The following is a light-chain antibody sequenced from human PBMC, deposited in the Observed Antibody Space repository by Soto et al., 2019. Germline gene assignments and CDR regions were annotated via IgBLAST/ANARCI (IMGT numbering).Light chain of an antibody. CDR2: DVS. CDR1: SSDVGGYDY. J-gene: IGLJ1*01. Sequence: QSALPQPASLSGSPGQSITISCTGTSSDVGGYDYVSWYQQPPGKAPKLIIYDVSDRPSGVSSRFSGSKSGNTASLTISGLQDEDEADYYCISYSSSSTYVFGTGTKVTVL. V-gene: IGLV2-14*01. CDR3: ISYSSSSTYV.